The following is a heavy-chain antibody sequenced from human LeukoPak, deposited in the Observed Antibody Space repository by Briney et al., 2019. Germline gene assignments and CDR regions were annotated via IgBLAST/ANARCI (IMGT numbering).Heavy chain of an antibody. J-gene: IGHJ4*02. CDR1: GFRFSGYW. CDR2: IKGDGSET. CDR3: AREEVKSFDN. Sequence: GGSLSLSCAASGFRFSGYWMTWVRQAPGKGLEWVANIKGDGSETSYATSVRGRFTISRDNAKNSLHLQMNNLRVEDTAVYYCAREEVKSFDNWGQGTLVTVSS. V-gene: IGHV3-7*03.